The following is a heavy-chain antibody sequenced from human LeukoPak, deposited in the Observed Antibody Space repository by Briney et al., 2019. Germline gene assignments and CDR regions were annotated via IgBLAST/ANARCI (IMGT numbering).Heavy chain of an antibody. Sequence: SETLSLTCTVSGGSIRSYHWSWIRQPPAKGLEWIGYIYSSGTTNYNPSFKSRVTISVDTSKSQFSLKLSSVTAADTAVYYCARLKNWFDPWGQGTLVTVSS. CDR2: IYSSGTT. CDR3: ARLKNWFDP. CDR1: GGSIRSYH. V-gene: IGHV4-59*08. J-gene: IGHJ5*02.